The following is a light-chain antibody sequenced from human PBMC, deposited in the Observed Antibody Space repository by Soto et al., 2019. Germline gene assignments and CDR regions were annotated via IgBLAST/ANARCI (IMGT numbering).Light chain of an antibody. CDR2: AAS. CDR1: QGINSW. V-gene: IGKV1-12*01. Sequence: RVTMTCLVSQGINSWLAWYQQKPGKAPKLLIYAASNLQSGVPSRFSGSGSGTYVTRLICSLHPEDVAPYYGEQANSFPWTFGQGTRLDIK. CDR3: EQANSFPWT. J-gene: IGKJ1*01.